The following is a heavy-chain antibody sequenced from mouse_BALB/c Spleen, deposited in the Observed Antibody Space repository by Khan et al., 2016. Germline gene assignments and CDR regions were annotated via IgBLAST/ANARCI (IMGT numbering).Heavy chain of an antibody. V-gene: IGHV1-7*01. J-gene: IGHJ4*01. CDR1: GYNFTSYW. D-gene: IGHD1-1*01. CDR2: INPSTGYN. CDR3: ATSYYYGSSYYAMDY. Sequence: QIQLVQSGAELAKPGASVKMSCKASGYNFTSYWMHWVKQRPGQGLEWIGYINPSTGYNEYNQKFKDKATLTADKSSSTAYRQLSSLTSEDSAVYYCATSYYYGSSYYAMDYWGQGTSVTVSS.